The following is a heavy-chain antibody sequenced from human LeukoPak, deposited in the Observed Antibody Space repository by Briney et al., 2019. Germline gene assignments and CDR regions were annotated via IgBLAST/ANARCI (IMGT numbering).Heavy chain of an antibody. CDR2: IYYSGST. CDR1: GGSISSYY. D-gene: IGHD1-7*01. J-gene: IGHJ4*02. Sequence: SETLSLTCSVSGGSISSYYWSWIRQPPGKGLEWIGYIYYSGSTNYNPSLKSRVTISVDTSKNQFSLILSSVTAADTAVYYCARGSRELYYFDYWGQGTLVTVSS. V-gene: IGHV4-59*12. CDR3: ARGSRELYYFDY.